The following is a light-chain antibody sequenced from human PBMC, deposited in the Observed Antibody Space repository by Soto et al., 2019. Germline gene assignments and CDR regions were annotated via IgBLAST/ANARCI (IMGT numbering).Light chain of an antibody. CDR2: AAS. V-gene: IGKV1-27*01. Sequence: DIQMTQSPSSLSASVGDRVTITCRASQGISNFLAWYQQKPGKVPKLLISAASTLQSSVPSRFSGSGSGTDFTLTITSLQPEYVATYYCQKYSSVITFGQGTRLEIK. J-gene: IGKJ5*01. CDR3: QKYSSVIT. CDR1: QGISNF.